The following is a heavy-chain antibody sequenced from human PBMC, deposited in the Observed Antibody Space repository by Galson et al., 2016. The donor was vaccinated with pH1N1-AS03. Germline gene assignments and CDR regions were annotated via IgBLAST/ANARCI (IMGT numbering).Heavy chain of an antibody. CDR3: TRDLNWALFDY. Sequence: SLRLSCAASGFTFSSYLMHWVRQAPGKGLVWASRIDSDGRITTYADSVQGRLTISRDNAKNTLYLQMNSLRDEDTAMYYCTRDLNWALFDYWGQGALVTVSS. V-gene: IGHV3-74*01. CDR1: GFTFSSYL. J-gene: IGHJ4*02. CDR2: IDSDGRIT. D-gene: IGHD3-16*01.